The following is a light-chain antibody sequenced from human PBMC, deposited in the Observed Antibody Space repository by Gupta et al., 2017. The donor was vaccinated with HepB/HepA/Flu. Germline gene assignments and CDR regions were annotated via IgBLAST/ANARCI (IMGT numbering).Light chain of an antibody. Sequence: ELVLTQSPGTVSLSPGERATLSCRASQSVSSSYLAWYQQKPGQAPRLLIYGASSRATGIPDRFSGSGSGTDFTLTISRLEPEDFAVYYCQQYGSSATFGQGTRLEIK. CDR1: QSVSSSY. J-gene: IGKJ5*01. V-gene: IGKV3-20*01. CDR3: QQYGSSAT. CDR2: GAS.